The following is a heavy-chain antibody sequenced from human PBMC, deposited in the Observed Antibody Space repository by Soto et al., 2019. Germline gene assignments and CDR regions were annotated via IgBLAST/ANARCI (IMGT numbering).Heavy chain of an antibody. CDR2: INPSGDST. J-gene: IGHJ4*02. CDR3: ARVESDIVVAPTDYFDY. CDR1: GYTFSSYY. V-gene: IGHV1-46*01. D-gene: IGHD2-15*01. Sequence: QVQLVQSGAEVKKPGASVKGSCKASGYTFSSYYMHWVRQAPGQGLEWMGVINPSGDSTGYAQKFQGRVTMTRDTSTSIVYMEVSSLRSEDTTVDYGARVESDIVVAPTDYFDYWGQGTMVTVSS.